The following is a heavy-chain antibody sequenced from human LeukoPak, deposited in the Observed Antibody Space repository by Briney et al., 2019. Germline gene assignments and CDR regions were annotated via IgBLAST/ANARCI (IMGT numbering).Heavy chain of an antibody. D-gene: IGHD6-19*01. CDR1: GFTFSSYS. CDR2: ISSSSSYI. CDR3: ARNHGSGWYYFDY. J-gene: IGHJ4*02. Sequence: AGGSLRLSCAASGFTFSSYSMNWVRQAPGKGLEWVSSISSSSSYIYYADSVKGRFTISRDNAKNSLYLQMNSLRAEDTAVYYCARNHGSGWYYFDYWGQGTLVTVSS. V-gene: IGHV3-21*01.